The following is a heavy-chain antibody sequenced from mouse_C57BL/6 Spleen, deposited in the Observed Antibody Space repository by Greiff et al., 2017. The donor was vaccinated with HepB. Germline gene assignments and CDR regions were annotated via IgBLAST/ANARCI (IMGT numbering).Heavy chain of an antibody. V-gene: IGHV2-5*01. D-gene: IGHD1-1*01. J-gene: IGHJ1*03. CDR1: GFSLTSYG. Sequence: VQVVESGPGLVQPSQSLSITCTVSGFSLTSYGVHWVRQSPGKGLEWLGVIWRGGSTDYNAAFMSRLSITKDNSKSQVFFKMNSLQADDTAIYYCANYYGSSYGYFDVWGTGTTVTVSS. CDR2: IWRGGST. CDR3: ANYYGSSYGYFDV.